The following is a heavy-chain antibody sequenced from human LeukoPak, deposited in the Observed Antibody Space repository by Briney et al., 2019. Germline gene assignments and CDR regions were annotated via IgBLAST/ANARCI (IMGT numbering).Heavy chain of an antibody. CDR1: GGTFSSYA. Sequence: GASVKVSCKASGGTFSSYAISWVRQAPGQGLEWMGGIIPIFGTANYAQKFQGRVTITADESTSTAYMELSSLRSEDTAVYYCARTTGTTRDAFDIWGQGTMVTVSS. V-gene: IGHV1-69*13. CDR3: ARTTGTTRDAFDI. D-gene: IGHD1-1*01. J-gene: IGHJ3*02. CDR2: IIPIFGTA.